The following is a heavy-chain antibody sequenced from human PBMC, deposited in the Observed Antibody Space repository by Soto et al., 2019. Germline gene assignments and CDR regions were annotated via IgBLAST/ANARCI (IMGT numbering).Heavy chain of an antibody. V-gene: IGHV4-30-2*01. CDR3: ARGIVAYDILTGYYTDNWFDS. CDR1: GGSVSNGGYS. Sequence: LSLTCAVSGGSVSNGGYSWSWIRQPPGKGLEWIGYIYYSGSTYYNPSLKSRVTISVDRSKNQFSLKLSSVTAADTAVYYCARGIVAYDILTGYYTDNWFDSWGQGTLVTVSS. J-gene: IGHJ5*01. D-gene: IGHD3-9*01. CDR2: IYYSGST.